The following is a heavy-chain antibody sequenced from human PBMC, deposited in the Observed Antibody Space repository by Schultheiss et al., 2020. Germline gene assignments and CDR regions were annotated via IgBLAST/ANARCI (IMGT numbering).Heavy chain of an antibody. CDR3: ARVGGAGVGMDV. CDR1: GGSISSGGYY. D-gene: IGHD3-16*01. V-gene: IGHV4-31*03. J-gene: IGHJ6*02. Sequence: TLSLTCTVSGGSISSGGYYWSWIRQHPGKGLEWIGYIYYSGSTYYNPSLKSRVTISVDTSKNQFSLKLSSVTAADTAVYYCARVGGAGVGMDVWGQGTTVTVSS. CDR2: IYYSGST.